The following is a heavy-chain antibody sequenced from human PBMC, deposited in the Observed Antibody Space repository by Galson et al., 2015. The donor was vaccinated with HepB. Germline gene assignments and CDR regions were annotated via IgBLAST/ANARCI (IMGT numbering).Heavy chain of an antibody. CDR2: ISSSSSYI. V-gene: IGHV3-21*01. CDR1: GFTFSSYS. D-gene: IGHD5-18*01. Sequence: SLRLSCAASGFTFSSYSMNWVRQAPGKGLEWVSSISSSSSYIYYADSVKGRFTISRDNAKNSLYLQMNSLRAEDTAVYYCARDSLGLQDAFDIWGQGTMVTVSS. J-gene: IGHJ3*02. CDR3: ARDSLGLQDAFDI.